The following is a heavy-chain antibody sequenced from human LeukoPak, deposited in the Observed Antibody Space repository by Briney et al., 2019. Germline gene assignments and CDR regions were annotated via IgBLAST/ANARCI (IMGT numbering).Heavy chain of an antibody. CDR1: GGTFSSYA. CDR2: IIPIFGTA. Sequence: SVKVSCKASGGTFSSYAITWVRQAPGQGLEWMGRIIPIFGTANYAQKFQGRVTITTDESTSTAYVELSTLRSDDTAVYYCARERPPGDSSSWFLEGYFDIWGQGTLVTVSS. D-gene: IGHD6-13*01. CDR3: ARERPPGDSSSWFLEGYFDI. J-gene: IGHJ4*02. V-gene: IGHV1-69*05.